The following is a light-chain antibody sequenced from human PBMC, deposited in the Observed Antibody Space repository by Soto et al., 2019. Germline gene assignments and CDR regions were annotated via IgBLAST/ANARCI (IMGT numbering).Light chain of an antibody. CDR1: QIVLYSYNNKNC. CDR3: QQYLSIPRT. Sequence: IVMTQSPDSLAVSLGERATINCESSQIVLYSYNNKNCLAWYQQRPGQPPKLLIYWASTRESGVPDRFSGSGSGTDFTLTISSLQAEDVAVYYCQQYLSIPRTFGQGTKVDIK. CDR2: WAS. J-gene: IGKJ1*01. V-gene: IGKV4-1*01.